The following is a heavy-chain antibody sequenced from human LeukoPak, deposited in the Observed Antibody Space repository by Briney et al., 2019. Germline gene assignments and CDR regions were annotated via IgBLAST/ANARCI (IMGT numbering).Heavy chain of an antibody. CDR2: ISSDGNDK. J-gene: IGHJ4*02. V-gene: IGHV3-30*03. CDR1: GVTFSSYG. CDR3: TTKLIRGNSGDDYDD. Sequence: GGSLRLSCAASGVTFSSYGMHWVRQAPGKGLEWVALISSDGNDKLYGDSVKGRFTISRDDSKSTLYLQMNSLRAEDTAGYYCTTKLIRGNSGDDYDDWGQGTLVTVSS. D-gene: IGHD5-12*01.